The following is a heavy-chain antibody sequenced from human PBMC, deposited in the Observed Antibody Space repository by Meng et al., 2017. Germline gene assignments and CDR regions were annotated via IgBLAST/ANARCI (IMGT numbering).Heavy chain of an antibody. D-gene: IGHD6-19*01. J-gene: IGHJ4*02. Sequence: GGSLRLSCAASGFRFSDYDMHWVRQAPGKGLEWVSFISSSSATIYYADSVKGRFTISRDNAKNSLYLQMNSLRAEDTAVYYCARLSTVAALYLFDYWGQGTLVTVSS. CDR1: GFRFSDYD. V-gene: IGHV3-48*03. CDR2: ISSSSATI. CDR3: ARLSTVAALYLFDY.